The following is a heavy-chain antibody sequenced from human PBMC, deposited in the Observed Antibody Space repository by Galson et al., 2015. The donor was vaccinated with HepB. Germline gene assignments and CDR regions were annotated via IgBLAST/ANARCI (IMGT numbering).Heavy chain of an antibody. J-gene: IGHJ6*03. CDR2: MNPNSGNT. Sequence: SVKVSCKASGYTFTSYDINWVRQATGQGLEWMGWMNPNSGNTGYAQKFQGRVTMTRNTSISTAYMELSSLRSEDTAVYYCARGFKVVVAATTYGDYGHGDYYYYYYMDVWGKGTTVTVSS. V-gene: IGHV1-8*01. CDR1: GYTFTSYD. CDR3: ARGFKVVVAATTYGDYGHGDYYYYYYMDV. D-gene: IGHD2-15*01.